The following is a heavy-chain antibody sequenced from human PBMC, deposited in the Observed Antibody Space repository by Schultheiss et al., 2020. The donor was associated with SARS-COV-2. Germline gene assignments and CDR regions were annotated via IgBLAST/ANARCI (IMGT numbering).Heavy chain of an antibody. CDR3: ARGYCTNGVCYYFDY. J-gene: IGHJ4*02. CDR2: INSDGSST. CDR1: GFTFSSYW. D-gene: IGHD2-8*01. V-gene: IGHV3-74*01. Sequence: GESLKISCAASGFTFSSYWMHWVRQAPGKGLVWVSRINSDGSSTSYADSVKGRFTISRDNAKNTLYLQMNSLRAEDTAVYYCARGYCTNGVCYYFDYWGQGTLVTVSS.